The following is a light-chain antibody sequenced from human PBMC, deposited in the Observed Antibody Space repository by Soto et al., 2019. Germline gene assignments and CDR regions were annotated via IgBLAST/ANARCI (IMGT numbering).Light chain of an antibody. CDR1: QSVSSN. J-gene: IGKJ4*01. CDR3: QQYNNWPLLT. CDR2: GAS. V-gene: IGKV3-15*01. Sequence: EIVMTQSPATLSVSPGERATLSCRASQSVSSNLAWYQQKPRQAPKLLIYGASTRATGIPARCSGSGSVAEFTLTISSLQADDVAVYYCQQYNNWPLLTFGGGTKVEIK.